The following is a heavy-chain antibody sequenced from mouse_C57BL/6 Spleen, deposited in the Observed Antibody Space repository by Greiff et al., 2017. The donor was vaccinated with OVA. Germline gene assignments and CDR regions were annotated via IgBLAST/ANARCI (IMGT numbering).Heavy chain of an antibody. CDR3: AARLRYAMDY. Sequence: EVQGVESVAELVRPGASVKLSCTASGFNIKNTYMHWVKQRPEQGLEWIGRIDPANGNTKYAPKFQGKATITADTSSTTAYLQLSSLTSEDTAIFYCAARLRYAMDYWGQGTSVTVSS. V-gene: IGHV14-3*01. CDR1: GFNIKNTY. D-gene: IGHD2-4*01. J-gene: IGHJ4*01. CDR2: IDPANGNT.